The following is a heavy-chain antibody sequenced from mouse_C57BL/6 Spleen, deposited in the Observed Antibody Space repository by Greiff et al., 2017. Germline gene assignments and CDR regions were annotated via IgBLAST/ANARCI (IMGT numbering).Heavy chain of an antibody. J-gene: IGHJ2*01. CDR3: RLGRPYYFDY. V-gene: IGHV1-83*01. D-gene: IGHD4-1*01. CDR1: YTFTDYYM. Sequence: VQLQQSGPELVKPGASVKMSCKASGYTFTDYYMHWVKQKPGKGLEWIGEIYPGSGNTYYNEKFKGKATLTADTSSSTAYMQLSSLTSEDSAVYFCARLGRPYYFDYWGQGTTLTVSS. CDR2: YPGSGNTY.